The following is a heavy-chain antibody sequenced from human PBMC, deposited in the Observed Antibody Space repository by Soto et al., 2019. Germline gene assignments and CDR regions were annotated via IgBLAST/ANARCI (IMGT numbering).Heavy chain of an antibody. CDR1: GYTFTGYY. D-gene: IGHD1-26*01. V-gene: IGHV1-2*04. Sequence: ASVKVSCKASGYTFTGYYMHGVRQAPGQGLEWMGWINPNSGGTNYAQKFQGWVTMTRDTSISTAYMELSRLRSDDTAVYYCARTNSGSYLYYFDYWGQGTLVTVSS. J-gene: IGHJ4*02. CDR2: INPNSGGT. CDR3: ARTNSGSYLYYFDY.